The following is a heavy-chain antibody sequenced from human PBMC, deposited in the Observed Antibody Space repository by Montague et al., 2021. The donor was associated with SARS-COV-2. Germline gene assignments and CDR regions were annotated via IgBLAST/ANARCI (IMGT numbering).Heavy chain of an antibody. CDR2: IYYSGRT. CDR1: GGSISSTSYY. Sequence: SETLSLTCSVSGGSISSTSYYWGWIRQPPGKGLEWIGSIYYSGRTYYNPSLRSRVTISVDTSKNQFSLMLSSVTAADTAVYYCASPIVVETAPNNYCKDVWGQGTTVTVSS. CDR3: ASPIVVETAPNNYCKDV. D-gene: IGHD2-21*02. J-gene: IGHJ6*02. V-gene: IGHV4-39*01.